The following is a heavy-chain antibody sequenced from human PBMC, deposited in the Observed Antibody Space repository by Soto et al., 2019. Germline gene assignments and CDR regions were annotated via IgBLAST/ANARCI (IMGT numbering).Heavy chain of an antibody. CDR3: ARDSSSRSRSYYYGMDV. J-gene: IGHJ6*02. V-gene: IGHV4-4*02. D-gene: IGHD6-13*01. CDR2: IYHSGST. Sequence: SETLSLTCAVSGGSISSSNWWSWVRQPPGKGLEWIGEIYHSGSTNYNPSLKSRVTISVDKSKNQFSLKLSSVTAADTAVYYCARDSSSRSRSYYYGMDVWGQGTTVTV. CDR1: GGSISSSNW.